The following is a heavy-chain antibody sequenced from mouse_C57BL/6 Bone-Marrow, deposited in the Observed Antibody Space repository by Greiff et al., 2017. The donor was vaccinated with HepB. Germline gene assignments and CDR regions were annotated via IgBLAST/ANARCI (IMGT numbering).Heavy chain of an antibody. D-gene: IGHD2-1*01. CDR2: ISDGGSYT. CDR1: GFTFSSYA. Sequence: EVKLMESGGGLVKPGGSLKLSCAASGFTFSSYAMSWVRQTPEKRLEWVATISDGGSYTYYPDNVKGRFTISRDNAKNNLYLQMSHLKSEDTAMYYCARDNGNFYAMDYGGQGTSVTVSS. V-gene: IGHV5-4*01. J-gene: IGHJ4*01. CDR3: ARDNGNFYAMDY.